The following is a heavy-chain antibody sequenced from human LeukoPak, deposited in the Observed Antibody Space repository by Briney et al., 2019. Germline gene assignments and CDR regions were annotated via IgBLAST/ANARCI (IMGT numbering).Heavy chain of an antibody. D-gene: IGHD1-7*01. J-gene: IGHJ4*02. CDR3: ARNSISYFDY. CDR1: GGSISSSSYY. Sequence: SETLSLTCTVSGGSISSSSYYWGWIRQPPGKGLEWIGSIYYSGSTYYNPSLKSRVTISVDTSKNQFSLKLSSVTAADRAVYYCARNSISYFDYWGQGTLVTVSS. V-gene: IGHV4-39*07. CDR2: IYYSGST.